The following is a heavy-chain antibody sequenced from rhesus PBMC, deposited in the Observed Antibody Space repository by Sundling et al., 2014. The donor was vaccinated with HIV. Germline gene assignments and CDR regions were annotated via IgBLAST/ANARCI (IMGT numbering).Heavy chain of an antibody. CDR3: ARGGVAAFDV. D-gene: IGHD4-29*01. Sequence: QLQLQESGPGLVKPSETLSLTCAVSGGSISGYYYWSWIRQPPGKGLEWIGYIYGNSASTNYNPSLKNRVTISKDTSKIQFSLRLTSVTAADTAVYYCARGGVAAFDVWGPGVLVTVSS. CDR1: GGSISGYYY. CDR2: IYGNSAST. J-gene: IGHJ5-1*01. V-gene: IGHV4-143*01.